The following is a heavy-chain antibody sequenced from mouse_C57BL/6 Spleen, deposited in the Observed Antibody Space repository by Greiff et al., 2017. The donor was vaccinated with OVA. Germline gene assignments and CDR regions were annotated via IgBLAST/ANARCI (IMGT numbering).Heavy chain of an antibody. Sequence: EVKLMESGAELVRPGASVKLSCTASGFNIKDYYMHWVQQRPEQSLEWIGRIGPEGGDTEYAPKFQGKATMTADTASNTAYLQLSSLTSEDTAVDYCAGLGDDYAWLAYWGQGTLVTVSA. CDR1: GFNIKDYY. D-gene: IGHD2-4*01. CDR3: AGLGDDYAWLAY. V-gene: IGHV14-1*01. CDR2: IGPEGGDT. J-gene: IGHJ3*01.